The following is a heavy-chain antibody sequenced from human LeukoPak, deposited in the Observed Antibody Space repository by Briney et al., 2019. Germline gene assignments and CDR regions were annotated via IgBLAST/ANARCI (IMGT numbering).Heavy chain of an antibody. D-gene: IGHD1-26*01. J-gene: IGHJ4*02. CDR2: MNPNSGNT. CDR1: GYTFTSYG. V-gene: IGHV1-8*03. CDR3: AVWGGSYAEAPPIDY. Sequence: GASVKVSCKASGYTFTSYGISWVRQAPGQGLEWMGWMNPNSGNTGYAQKFQGRVTITRNTSISTAYMELSSLRSEDTAVYYCAVWGGSYAEAPPIDYWGQGTLVTVSS.